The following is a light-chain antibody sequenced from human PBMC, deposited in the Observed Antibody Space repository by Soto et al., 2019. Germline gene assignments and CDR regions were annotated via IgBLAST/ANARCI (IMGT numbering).Light chain of an antibody. CDR2: TAS. CDR3: QQYKDYSWT. J-gene: IGKJ1*01. CDR1: QSIGVW. V-gene: IGKV1-5*03. Sequence: IQMTQSPSTLSASVGDRVAITCRASQSIGVWLAWYQQKPGKAPRFLIYTASNLESGVPSRFSGSGSGTEFTLTISSLQPDDFATYYCQQYKDYSWTFGQGTKVEFK.